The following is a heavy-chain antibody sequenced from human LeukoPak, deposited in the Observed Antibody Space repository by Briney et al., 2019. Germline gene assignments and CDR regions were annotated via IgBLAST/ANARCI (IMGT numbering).Heavy chain of an antibody. V-gene: IGHV4-30-2*01. Sequence: SETLSLTCTVSGGSISSGGYYWSWIRQPPGKGLEWIGYIYHSGSTYYNPSLKSRVTISVDTSKNQFSLKLSSVTAADTAVYYCARGHYYGSGTKPHDYWGQGTLVTVSS. CDR1: GGSISSGGYY. CDR3: ARGHYYGSGTKPHDY. J-gene: IGHJ4*02. D-gene: IGHD3-10*01. CDR2: IYHSGST.